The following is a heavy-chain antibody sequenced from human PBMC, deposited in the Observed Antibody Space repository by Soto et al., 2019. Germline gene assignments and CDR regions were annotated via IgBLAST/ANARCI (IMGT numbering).Heavy chain of an antibody. CDR3: AKDRRAGGNSAFYFDF. D-gene: IGHD3-16*01. J-gene: IGHJ4*02. CDR2: ISATGGGT. Sequence: GGSLRLSCAASGFKFSNYATSWVRQAPGKGLEWVSLISATGGGTYYADSVKGRFTISRDNSHNTLYLQVHSLTAEDTAVYYCAKDRRAGGNSAFYFDFWGQGAQVTVSS. V-gene: IGHV3-23*01. CDR1: GFKFSNYA.